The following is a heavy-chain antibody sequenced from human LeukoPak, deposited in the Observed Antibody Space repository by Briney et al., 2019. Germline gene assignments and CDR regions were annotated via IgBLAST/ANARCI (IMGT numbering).Heavy chain of an antibody. D-gene: IGHD5-12*01. CDR1: GGSISSYH. CDR3: ARERGWLSAIDY. J-gene: IGHJ4*02. CDR2: IYYSGST. Sequence: SETLSLTCTVSGGSISSYHWSWIRQPPGKGLEWIGYIYYSGSTNYNPSLKSRVTISVDTSKNQFSLKLSSVTAADTAVYYCARERGWLSAIDYWGQGTLVTVSS. V-gene: IGHV4-59*01.